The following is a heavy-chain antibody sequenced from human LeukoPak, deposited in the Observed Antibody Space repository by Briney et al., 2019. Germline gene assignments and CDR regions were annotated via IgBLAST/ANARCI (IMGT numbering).Heavy chain of an antibody. CDR3: AGDYYDILTGSPLYYFDY. D-gene: IGHD3-9*01. V-gene: IGHV1-69*04. CDR2: IIPILGIA. CDR1: GGTFSSYA. Sequence: SVKVSCKASGGTFSSYAISWVRQAPGQGLEWMGRIIPILGIANYAQKFQGRVTITADKSTSTAYMELSSLRSEDTAVYYCAGDYYDILTGSPLYYFDYWGQGTLVTVSS. J-gene: IGHJ4*02.